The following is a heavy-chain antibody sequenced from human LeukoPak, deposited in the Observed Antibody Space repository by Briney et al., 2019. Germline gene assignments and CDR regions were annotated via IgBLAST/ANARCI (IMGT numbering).Heavy chain of an antibody. CDR2: ISGSAYTS. Sequence: RTGGSLRLSCAASGFTFSSYGMHWVRQAPGKGLEWVSSISGSAYTSDYADSVRGRFTISRDNSKNTLYLQMDSLGAVDTAVYYCAKHGSGSYSTPYFDYWGQGTLVTVSS. D-gene: IGHD3-10*01. CDR3: AKHGSGSYSTPYFDY. CDR1: GFTFSSYG. J-gene: IGHJ4*02. V-gene: IGHV3-23*01.